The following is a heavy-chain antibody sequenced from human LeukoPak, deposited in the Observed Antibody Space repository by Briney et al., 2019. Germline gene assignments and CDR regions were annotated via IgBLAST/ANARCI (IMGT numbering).Heavy chain of an antibody. Sequence: GGSLRLSCAASGFTFSSYSMNWVRQAPGKGLEWVSYISSSSSTIYYADSVKGRFTISRDNAKNSLYLQMNSLRAEDTAVYYCAKDRGYGSGSYSIWTLWFDPWGQGTLVTVSS. D-gene: IGHD3-10*01. CDR3: AKDRGYGSGSYSIWTLWFDP. J-gene: IGHJ5*02. CDR2: ISSSSSTI. V-gene: IGHV3-48*01. CDR1: GFTFSSYS.